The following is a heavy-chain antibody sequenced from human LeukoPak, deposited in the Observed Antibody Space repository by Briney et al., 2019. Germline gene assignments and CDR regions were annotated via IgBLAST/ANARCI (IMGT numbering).Heavy chain of an antibody. D-gene: IGHD2-15*01. Sequence: QPGGSLRLSCAASGFPFSSYPMHWVPQAPGKGLEWVATISYDGSNKDYADSLKGRCTISRDNYKNTLYLQMNSLRAENTAVYYCAKDRCSNGSGCYYYYMDVWGKGTTVTISS. CDR2: ISYDGSNK. V-gene: IGHV3-30*04. CDR3: AKDRCSNGSGCYYYYMDV. J-gene: IGHJ6*03. CDR1: GFPFSSYP.